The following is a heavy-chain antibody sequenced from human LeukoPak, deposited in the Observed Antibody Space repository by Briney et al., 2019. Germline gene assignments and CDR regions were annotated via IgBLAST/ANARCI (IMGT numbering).Heavy chain of an antibody. J-gene: IGHJ6*03. CDR1: GYSFTSYW. Sequence: GESLKISCKGSGYSFTSYWIGWVRQMPGKGLGWMGIIYPGDSDTRYSPSFQGQVTISADKSISTAYLQWSSLKASDTAMYYCARLGARQRYCSGGSCYGDSLWYYYTDVWGKGTTVTVSS. V-gene: IGHV5-51*01. D-gene: IGHD2-15*01. CDR3: ARLGARQRYCSGGSCYGDSLWYYYTDV. CDR2: IYPGDSDT.